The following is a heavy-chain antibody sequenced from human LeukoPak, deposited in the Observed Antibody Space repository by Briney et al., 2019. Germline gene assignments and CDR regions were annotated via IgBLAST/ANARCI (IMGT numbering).Heavy chain of an antibody. J-gene: IGHJ4*02. CDR3: ARESHYYDSSGYYRGFMGDY. V-gene: IGHV1-18*01. Sequence: ASVKVSCKASGYTFTSYGISWVRQAPGQGLEWMGWISAYNGNTNYAQKLQGRVTMTTDTSTSTAYMELRSLRSDDTAVYYCARESHYYDSSGYYRGFMGDYWGQGTLVTVSS. CDR1: GYTFTSYG. D-gene: IGHD3-22*01. CDR2: ISAYNGNT.